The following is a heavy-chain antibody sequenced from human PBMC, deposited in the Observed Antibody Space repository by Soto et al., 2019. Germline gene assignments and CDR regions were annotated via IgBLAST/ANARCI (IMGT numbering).Heavy chain of an antibody. V-gene: IGHV3-64D*06. J-gene: IGHJ6*02. CDR2: ISSNGGST. Sequence: GGSLRLSCAASGFTFSSYAMSWVRQAPGKGLEWVSAISSNGGSTYYADSVKGRFTISRDNSKNTLYLQMSSLRAEDTAVYYCVKDLLTVVVPAARDYYYYGMDVWGQGTTVTVSS. CDR3: VKDLLTVVVPAARDYYYYGMDV. D-gene: IGHD2-2*01. CDR1: GFTFSSYA.